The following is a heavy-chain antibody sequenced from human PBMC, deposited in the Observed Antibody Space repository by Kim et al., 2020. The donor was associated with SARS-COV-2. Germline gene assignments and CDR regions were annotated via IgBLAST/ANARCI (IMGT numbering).Heavy chain of an antibody. CDR1: GDSMSSGTYY. CDR2: IYYNEMT. V-gene: IGHV4-39*01. D-gene: IGHD3-10*01. J-gene: IGHJ4*02. Sequence: SQTLSLTCFVSGDSMSSGTYYWDWIRQPPGKGLEWIGSIYYNEMTYYNPSLKSRATISVDSSKDQFSLRLTSVTAADTAVYYCARRDPVYGSGSVDYWGQ. CDR3: ARRDPVYGSGSVDY.